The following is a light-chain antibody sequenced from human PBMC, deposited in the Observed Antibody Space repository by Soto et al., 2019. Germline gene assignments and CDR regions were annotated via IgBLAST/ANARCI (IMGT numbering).Light chain of an antibody. CDR3: SSYTSSSTRV. CDR2: EVS. CDR1: SSDVGGYNY. Sequence: QSALTQPASVSGSPGQSITISCTGTSSDVGGYNYVSWYQQHPGKAPKLMIYEVSNWPSGVSNRCSGSKSGNTASLTISGLQAEDEADYYCSSYTSSSTRVFGGGTKLTVL. V-gene: IGLV2-14*01. J-gene: IGLJ3*02.